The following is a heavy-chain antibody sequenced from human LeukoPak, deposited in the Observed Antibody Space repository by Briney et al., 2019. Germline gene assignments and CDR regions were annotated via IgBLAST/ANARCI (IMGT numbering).Heavy chain of an antibody. V-gene: IGHV4-59*12. CDR1: GGSISSYY. D-gene: IGHD2-2*02. CDR2: IYYSGST. CDR3: ASRVYCSSTSCYKPRYNWFDP. J-gene: IGHJ5*02. Sequence: SETLSLTCTVSGGSISSYYWSWIRQPPGKGLEWIGYIYYSGSTNYNPSLKSRVTISVDTSKNQFSLKLSSVTAADTAVYYCASRVYCSSTSCYKPRYNWFDPWGQGTLVTVSS.